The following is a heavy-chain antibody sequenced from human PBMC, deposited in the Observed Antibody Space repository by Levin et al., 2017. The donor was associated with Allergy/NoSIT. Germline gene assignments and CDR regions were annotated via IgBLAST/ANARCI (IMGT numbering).Heavy chain of an antibody. J-gene: IGHJ4*02. CDR3: ARLFYYDSSGYTLQYFDY. V-gene: IGHV2-70*01. Sequence: TLSLTCSFSGFSLSTRGMCVSWIRQPPGKALEWLALIDWDDDEYYSTSLKTRLSISKDPSKNQVVLTMTNMEPVDTATYFCARLFYYDSSGYTLQYFDYWGQGTLVTVSS. D-gene: IGHD3-22*01. CDR1: GFSLSTRGMC. CDR2: IDWDDDE.